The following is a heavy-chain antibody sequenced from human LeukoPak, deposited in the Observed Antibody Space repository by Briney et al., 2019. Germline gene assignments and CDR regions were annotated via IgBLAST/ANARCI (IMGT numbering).Heavy chain of an antibody. J-gene: IGHJ4*02. CDR2: IWYDGSNK. D-gene: IGHD1-7*01. CDR1: GFTFSSYG. Sequence: GGSLRLSCAASGFTFSSYGMHWVRQAPGKGLEWVAVIWYDGSNKYYADSVKGRLTISRDNSKNTLYLQMNSLRAEDTAVYYCAKDRGMAGTTVDYWGQGTLVTVSS. V-gene: IGHV3-33*06. CDR3: AKDRGMAGTTVDY.